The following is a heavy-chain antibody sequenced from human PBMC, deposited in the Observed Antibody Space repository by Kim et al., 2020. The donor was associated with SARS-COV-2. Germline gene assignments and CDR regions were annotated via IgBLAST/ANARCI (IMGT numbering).Heavy chain of an antibody. CDR2: IWYDGSNK. V-gene: IGHV3-33*06. Sequence: GGSLRLSCAASGFTFSSYGMHWVRQAPGKGLEWVAVIWYDGSNKYYADSVKGRFTISRDNSKNTLYLQMNSLRAEDTAVYYCAKFPYGSGSYYNLQYYYYYGMDVWGQGTTVTVSS. CDR3: AKFPYGSGSYYNLQYYYYYGMDV. D-gene: IGHD3-10*01. J-gene: IGHJ6*02. CDR1: GFTFSSYG.